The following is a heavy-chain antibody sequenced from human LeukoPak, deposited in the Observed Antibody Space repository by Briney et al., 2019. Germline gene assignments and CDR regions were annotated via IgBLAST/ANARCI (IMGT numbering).Heavy chain of an antibody. Sequence: PSETLSLTCTVSGGSISSSTYYWGWIRQPPGKGLDWIGSMYYTGNTYYNPSLKSRVTISVDTSKKQFSLRLSPVTAADTAVYYCAAGCSSTSCYWYYYTDVWGKGTTVTVSS. CDR3: AAGCSSTSCYWYYYTDV. CDR1: GGSISSSTYY. J-gene: IGHJ6*03. V-gene: IGHV4-39*07. D-gene: IGHD2-2*01. CDR2: MYYTGNT.